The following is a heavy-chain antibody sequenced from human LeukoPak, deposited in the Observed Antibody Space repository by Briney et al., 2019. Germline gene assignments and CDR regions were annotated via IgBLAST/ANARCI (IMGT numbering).Heavy chain of an antibody. Sequence: PGGSLRLSCTVSGFTVSSNYMSWVRQAPGKGLEWVSVIYSGGSTYYADSVKGRFTISRDNSKNTLCLQMNSLRAEDTAVYYCAKPYGSGSYFSYFDYWGQGTLVTVSS. CDR1: GFTVSSNY. V-gene: IGHV3-53*01. CDR3: AKPYGSGSYFSYFDY. CDR2: IYSGGST. J-gene: IGHJ4*02. D-gene: IGHD3-10*01.